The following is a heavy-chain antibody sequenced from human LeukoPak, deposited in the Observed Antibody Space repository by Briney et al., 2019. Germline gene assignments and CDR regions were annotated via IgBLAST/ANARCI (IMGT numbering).Heavy chain of an antibody. J-gene: IGHJ4*02. V-gene: IGHV3-48*03. CDR3: AREPSGVLGLDY. CDR1: GFTFSSYE. Sequence: GGSLRLSCAASGFTFSSYEMNWVRQAPGKGLEGVSYISSSGSTIYYADSVKGRFTISRDNAKNSLYLQMNSLRVEDTAVYYCAREPSGVLGLDYWGQGTLVTVSS. CDR2: ISSSGSTI. D-gene: IGHD3-10*01.